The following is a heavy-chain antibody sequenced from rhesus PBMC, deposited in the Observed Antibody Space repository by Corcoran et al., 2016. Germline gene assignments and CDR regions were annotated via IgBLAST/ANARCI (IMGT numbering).Heavy chain of an antibody. V-gene: IGHV2-174*01. CDR2: FYWDNEK. J-gene: IGHJ4*01. Sequence: QVTLKESGPALVKPPQTLTLTCTFSGFSLTTTGLAVAWIRQPPVKALECLSTFYWDNEKYYNTDLQIMLTIAKDTSKNQVVLTMANMDPEDTATYYCARRERDDGNPFDYWGQGVLVTVSS. CDR3: ARRERDDGNPFDY. D-gene: IGHD4-35*01. CDR1: GFSLTTTGLA.